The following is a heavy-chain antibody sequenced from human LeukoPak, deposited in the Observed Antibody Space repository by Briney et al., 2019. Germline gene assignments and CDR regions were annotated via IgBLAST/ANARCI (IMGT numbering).Heavy chain of an antibody. CDR3: AKAKD. CDR2: ISGGGDSA. V-gene: IGHV3-23*01. Sequence: PGGSLRLSCAASGFSFSSYAMTWVRQAPGKGLDWVSSISGGGDSALYAESVKGRFTISRDNSKNTLYLQLNGLSADDAAIYYCAKAKDWGQGTLVTVSS. CDR1: GFSFSSYA. J-gene: IGHJ4*02.